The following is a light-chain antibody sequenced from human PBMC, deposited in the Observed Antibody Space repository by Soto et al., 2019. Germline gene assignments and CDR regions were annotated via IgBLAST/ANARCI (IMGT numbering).Light chain of an antibody. CDR3: QQYDNWPRT. V-gene: IGKV3-15*01. CDR1: QSVGSN. CDR2: DAS. Sequence: EIAMTQSPATLSVSPGERATLSCRASQSVGSNLAWYQQKPGQGPRLLIYDASTRATGIPARFSGSGSGRDITLTISSLQSEDFAVYSCQQYDNWPRTFGQGTKVE. J-gene: IGKJ1*01.